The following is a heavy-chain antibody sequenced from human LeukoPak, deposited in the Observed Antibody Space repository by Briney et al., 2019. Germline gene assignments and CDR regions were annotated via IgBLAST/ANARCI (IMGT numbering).Heavy chain of an antibody. D-gene: IGHD1-26*01. J-gene: IGHJ3*02. CDR3: ARVEGREAFDI. Sequence: SVKVSCKASGGTFSSYAISWVRQAPGQGLEWMGGIIPIFGTANYAQKFQGRVTITTDESTSTTYMELSRLRSEDTAVYYCARVEGREAFDIWGQGTMVTVSS. V-gene: IGHV1-69*05. CDR2: IIPIFGTA. CDR1: GGTFSSYA.